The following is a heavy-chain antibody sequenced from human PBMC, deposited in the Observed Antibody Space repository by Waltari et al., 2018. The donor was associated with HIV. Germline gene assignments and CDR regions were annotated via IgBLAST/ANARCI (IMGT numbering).Heavy chain of an antibody. CDR3: ARDYCSSSSCTVDY. D-gene: IGHD2-2*01. CDR1: GFTFRSSS. CDR2: ISTSRSSE. V-gene: IGHV3-48*01. Sequence: EVQLVESGGGLVQPGGSLRLSCVGSGFTFRSSSMNWVRQAPGKGLEWVSYISTSRSSEYYADSVKGRFTISRDNAKNSLFLQMSSLRTEDTAVYYCARDYCSSSSCTVDYWGQGALVTVSS. J-gene: IGHJ4*02.